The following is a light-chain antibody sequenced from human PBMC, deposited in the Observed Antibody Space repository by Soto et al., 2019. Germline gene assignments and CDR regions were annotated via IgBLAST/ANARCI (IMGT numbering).Light chain of an antibody. CDR3: KSYAGSNTYV. Sequence: QSALTQPTSASGSPGQSVTISCTGTKNDVGFYDFVSWYQHHPGKAPRLIIYEVVQRPSGVPDRFSGSKSGNTASLPVSGLQAADEAYYFCKSYAGSNTYVFGSGTKLTVL. CDR2: EVV. V-gene: IGLV2-8*01. J-gene: IGLJ1*01. CDR1: KNDVGFYDF.